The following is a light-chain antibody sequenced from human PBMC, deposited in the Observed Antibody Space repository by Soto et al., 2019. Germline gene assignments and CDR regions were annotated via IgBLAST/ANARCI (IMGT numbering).Light chain of an antibody. J-gene: IGKJ5*01. CDR2: GAS. CDR3: QQYNAWHRIT. Sequence: EIVMTQSPATLSVSPGERATLSCRASQSISTKIAWYQQRPGQAPRLLIFGASTRATGIPARFSGGGSGTEFTLTINNLDSDDSAVYYCQQYNAWHRITFGQGTRLEIK. CDR1: QSISTK. V-gene: IGKV3-15*01.